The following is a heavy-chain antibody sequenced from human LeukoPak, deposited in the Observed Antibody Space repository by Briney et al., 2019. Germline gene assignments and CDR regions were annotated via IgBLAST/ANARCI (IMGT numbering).Heavy chain of an antibody. J-gene: IGHJ5*02. CDR1: GGSISSGGYS. D-gene: IGHD3-16*01. V-gene: IGHV4-30-2*01. Sequence: SETLSLTCAVSGGSISSGGYSWGWIRQPPGKGLEWIGYIYHSGSTYYNPSLKSRVTISVDRSENQFSLKLSSVTAADTAVYYCARGGGDNWFDPWGQGTLVTVSS. CDR2: IYHSGST. CDR3: ARGGGDNWFDP.